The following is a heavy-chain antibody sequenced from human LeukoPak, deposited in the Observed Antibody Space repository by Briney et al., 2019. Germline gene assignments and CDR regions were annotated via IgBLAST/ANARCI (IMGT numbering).Heavy chain of an antibody. Sequence: GGSLRLSCAASGFIFSSYEMNWVRQAPGKGLEWVSYISSSGSTIYYADSVKGRFTISRDNAKNSLYLQMNSLRAEDTAVYYCARAVDSSWLIPFDYWGQGTLVTVSS. V-gene: IGHV3-48*03. CDR3: ARAVDSSWLIPFDY. CDR2: ISSSGSTI. CDR1: GFIFSSYE. J-gene: IGHJ4*02. D-gene: IGHD6-13*01.